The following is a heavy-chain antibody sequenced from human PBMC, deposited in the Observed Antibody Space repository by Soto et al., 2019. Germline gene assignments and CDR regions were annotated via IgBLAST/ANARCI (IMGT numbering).Heavy chain of an antibody. CDR3: ARGGGYCSSTSCYFFDY. Sequence: TLSLTRAVYGGSFSGYYWSWIRQPPGKGLEWIGEINHSGSTNYNPSLKSRVTISVDTSKNQFSLKLSSVTAADTAVYYCARGGGYCSSTSCYFFDYWGQGTLVTVSS. V-gene: IGHV4-34*01. D-gene: IGHD2-2*01. CDR1: GGSFSGYY. J-gene: IGHJ4*02. CDR2: INHSGST.